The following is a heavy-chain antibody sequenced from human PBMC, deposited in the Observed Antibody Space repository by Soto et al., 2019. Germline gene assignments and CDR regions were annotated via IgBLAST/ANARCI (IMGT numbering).Heavy chain of an antibody. Sequence: PSETLSLTCAVYGGSFSGYYWSWIRQHPGKGLEWIGEINHSGSTNYNPSLKSRVTISVDTSKNQFSLKLSSVTAADTAVYYCARVEFSGESYASALDYWGQGTLVTVSS. CDR2: INHSGST. V-gene: IGHV4-34*01. D-gene: IGHD2-2*01. J-gene: IGHJ4*02. CDR1: GGSFSGYY. CDR3: ARVEFSGESYASALDY.